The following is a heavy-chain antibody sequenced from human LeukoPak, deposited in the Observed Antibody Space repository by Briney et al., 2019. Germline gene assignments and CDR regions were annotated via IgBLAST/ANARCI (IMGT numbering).Heavy chain of an antibody. CDR1: GYTFTGYY. J-gene: IGHJ4*02. CDR2: INPNSGGT. D-gene: IGHD6-19*01. V-gene: IGHV1-2*02. Sequence: ASVKVSCMASGYTFTGYYMHWVRQAPGQGLEWVGWINPNSGGTNYAQKFQGRVTMTRDTSISTAYMELSRLRSDDTAVYYCAREGGVAAARFDYWGQGTLVTVSS. CDR3: AREGGVAAARFDY.